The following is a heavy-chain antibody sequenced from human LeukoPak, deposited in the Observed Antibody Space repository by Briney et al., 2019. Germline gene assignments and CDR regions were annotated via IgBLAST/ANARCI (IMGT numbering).Heavy chain of an antibody. CDR1: GFTFSSYA. CDR2: ISGTGGRT. Sequence: PGGSLRLSCTASGFTFSSYAMSWVRQAPGKGLEWVSVISGTGGRTNHADSVKGRFTISRDNSKNTLYLQMNSLRAEDTAVYYCAKESGDDGSGYYEVFDYWGQGTPVTVSS. J-gene: IGHJ4*02. CDR3: AKESGDDGSGYYEVFDY. D-gene: IGHD3-22*01. V-gene: IGHV3-23*01.